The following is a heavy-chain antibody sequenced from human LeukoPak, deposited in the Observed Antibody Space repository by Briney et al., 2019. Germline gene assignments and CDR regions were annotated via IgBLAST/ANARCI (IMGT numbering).Heavy chain of an antibody. D-gene: IGHD6-13*01. CDR2: IYPGDSDT. CDR3: ARQLLPGIAAAGTDY. CDR1: GYSFTSYW. V-gene: IGHV5-51*01. Sequence: GESLKISCKGSGYSFTSYWIGWVRQMPGKGLEWMGIIYPGDSDTTYSPSFQGQVTISADKSTSTAYLQWSSLKASDTAMYYCARQLLPGIAAAGTDYWGQGTLVTVSS. J-gene: IGHJ4*02.